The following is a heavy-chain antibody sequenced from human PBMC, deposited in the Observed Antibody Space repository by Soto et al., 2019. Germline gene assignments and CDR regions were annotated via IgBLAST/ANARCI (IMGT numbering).Heavy chain of an antibody. CDR3: ARATTALHGFDI. CDR1: GDSISSGDYY. CDR2: VYYSGST. J-gene: IGHJ3*02. D-gene: IGHD1-26*01. V-gene: IGHV4-30-4*01. Sequence: TLSLTCPVSGDSISSGDYYGSWIRQPPGKGLEWIGYVYYSGSTYYNPSLKSRITISLDTSKIHFSLNLSSVTAADTAVYYCARATTALHGFDIWGQGTMVTV.